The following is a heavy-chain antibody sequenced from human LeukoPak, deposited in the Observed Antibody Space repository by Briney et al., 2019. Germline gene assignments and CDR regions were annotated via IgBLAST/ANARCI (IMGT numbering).Heavy chain of an antibody. CDR3: ARDDDSSLYGMDV. V-gene: IGHV3-33*08. CDR2: IWYDGSNK. D-gene: IGHD3-22*01. CDR1: GFTFSSYA. J-gene: IGHJ6*02. Sequence: GGSLRLSCAASGFTFSSYAMHWVRQAPGKGLEWVAVIWYDGSNKYYADSVKGRFTISRDNSKNTLYLQMNSLRAEDTAVYYCARDDDSSLYGMDVWGQGTTVTVSS.